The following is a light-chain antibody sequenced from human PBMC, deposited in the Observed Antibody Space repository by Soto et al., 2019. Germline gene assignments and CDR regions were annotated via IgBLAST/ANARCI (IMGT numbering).Light chain of an antibody. Sequence: EIVMTQSPATLSVSPGERVTLSCRATHSVGGNLAWDQQTPGQAPRLLIYDASTRATGIPATFSGSGSGTDFTLTISSLQSEDFAVYFCQQYNNWPPYTFGQATKLEIK. J-gene: IGKJ2*01. CDR3: QQYNNWPPYT. V-gene: IGKV3-15*01. CDR2: DAS. CDR1: HSVGGN.